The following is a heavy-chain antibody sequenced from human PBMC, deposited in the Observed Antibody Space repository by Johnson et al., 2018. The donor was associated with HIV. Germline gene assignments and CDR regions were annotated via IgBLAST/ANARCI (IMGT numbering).Heavy chain of an antibody. V-gene: IGHV3-15*01. J-gene: IGHJ3*02. D-gene: IGHD3-3*01. CDR3: TTDQRDYDFWSGYTLGDAFDI. CDR2: IKSKTDGGTT. CDR1: GFTFSNAW. Sequence: VQLVESWGGLVKPGGSLRLSCAASGFTFSNAWMSWVRQAPGKGLEWVGRIKSKTDGGTTDYAAPVKGRFTISRDDSKNTLYLPMNSLKTEDTAVYYCTTDQRDYDFWSGYTLGDAFDIWGQGTMVTVSS.